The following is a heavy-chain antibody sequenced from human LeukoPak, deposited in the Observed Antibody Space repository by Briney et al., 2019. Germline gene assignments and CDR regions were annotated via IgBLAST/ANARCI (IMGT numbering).Heavy chain of an antibody. V-gene: IGHV1-58*01. Sequence: SVKVSCKASGFTFTTSAVQWVRQARGQRLEWIGWLVVGCAGTNYAQKFLERVTITRDMSTSAAYLELSSLTPEDTAVYYCAADVGYCSGGTCYSADAFHIWGQGTMVTVSS. CDR2: LVVGCAGT. J-gene: IGHJ3*02. CDR3: AADVGYCSGGTCYSADAFHI. D-gene: IGHD2-15*01. CDR1: GFTFTTSA.